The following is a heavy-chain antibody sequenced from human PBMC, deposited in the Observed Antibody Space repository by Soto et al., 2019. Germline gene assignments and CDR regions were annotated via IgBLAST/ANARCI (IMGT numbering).Heavy chain of an antibody. CDR2: IAHDGSEK. V-gene: IGHV3-7*01. Sequence: PWGSLRLSWAVSGFTFSSYWLSWVRQAPGRGLEWVATIAHDGSEKFYVDSVKGRFTISRDNTKNSLYLQMISLRAEDTVVYYRVRDQDAYWKMVFDSLG. D-gene: IGHD1-1*01. CDR3: VRDQDAYWKMVFDS. J-gene: IGHJ4*01. CDR1: GFTFSSYW.